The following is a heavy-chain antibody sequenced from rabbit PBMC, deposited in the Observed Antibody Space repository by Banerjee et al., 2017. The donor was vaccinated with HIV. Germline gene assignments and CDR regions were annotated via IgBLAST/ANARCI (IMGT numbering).Heavy chain of an antibody. Sequence: QEQLVESGGGLVQPEGSLTLTCTASGFSFSSSYYMCWVRQAPGKGLEWIGCITTGSGSTYYASWAKGRFTISKTSSTTVPLQMTSLTAADTATYFCARSPDVAYTYLYLWGQGTLVTVS. CDR1: GFSFSSSYY. CDR2: ITTGSGST. D-gene: IGHD6-1*01. V-gene: IGHV1S45*01. CDR3: ARSPDVAYTYLYL. J-gene: IGHJ3*01.